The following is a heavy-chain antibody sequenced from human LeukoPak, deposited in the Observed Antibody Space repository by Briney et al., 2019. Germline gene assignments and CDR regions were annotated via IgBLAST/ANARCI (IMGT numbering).Heavy chain of an antibody. J-gene: IGHJ6*02. CDR3: AKDIGDYYDSSGYNYYYYGMDV. Sequence: GGSLRLSCAASGFTFDNFAMHWVRQAQGKGLEWVSLISGDGASTYYADSVKGRFTISRDNSKNSLYLQMNSLRTEDTALYYCAKDIGDYYDSSGYNYYYYGMDVWGQGTTVTVSS. V-gene: IGHV3-43*02. CDR2: ISGDGAST. D-gene: IGHD3-22*01. CDR1: GFTFDNFA.